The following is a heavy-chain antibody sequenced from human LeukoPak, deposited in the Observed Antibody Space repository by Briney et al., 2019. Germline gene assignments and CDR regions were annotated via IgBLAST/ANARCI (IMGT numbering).Heavy chain of an antibody. CDR2: IIPIFGTA. CDR3: ARWVAAAHYGPYYYMDV. CDR1: GGTFSSYA. D-gene: IGHD6-13*01. V-gene: IGHV1-69*13. Sequence: SVKVSCKASGGTFSSYAISWVRQAPGQGLEWMGGIIPIFGTANYAQKFQGRVTITADESTSTAYMELSSLRSEDTAVYYCARWVAAAHYGPYYYMDVWGKGTTVTVSS. J-gene: IGHJ6*03.